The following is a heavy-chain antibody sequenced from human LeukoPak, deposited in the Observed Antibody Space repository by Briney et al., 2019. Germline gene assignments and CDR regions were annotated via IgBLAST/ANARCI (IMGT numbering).Heavy chain of an antibody. CDR3: ARDSNYDILTGYYISAFDI. Sequence: SETLSLTCNVAGGSISSYYWSWIRQPAGRGLEWIGRFSTSGSTNYNPSLKSRVSMSVATSNNQFSLKLSSVTAADTAVYYCARDSNYDILTGYYISAFDIWGQGTMVTVSS. CDR2: FSTSGST. CDR1: GGSISSYY. D-gene: IGHD3-9*01. J-gene: IGHJ3*02. V-gene: IGHV4-4*07.